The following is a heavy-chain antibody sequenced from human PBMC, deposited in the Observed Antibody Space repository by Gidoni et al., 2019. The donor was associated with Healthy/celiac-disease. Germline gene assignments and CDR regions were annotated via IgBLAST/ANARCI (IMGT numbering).Heavy chain of an antibody. D-gene: IGHD6-19*01. CDR1: GFPFRSYA. CDR2: ISGSGGST. CDR3: ARNPMTVAVAGVGAFDI. Sequence: EVQLLESGGGLVQPGGSLRLSCAASGFPFRSYAMSWVRQAPGKGLEWVSAISGSGGSTYYADAVKGRFTISRDNSKNTLDRQMNSLRAEDTAVYYCARNPMTVAVAGVGAFDIWGQGTMVTVSS. J-gene: IGHJ3*02. V-gene: IGHV3-23*01.